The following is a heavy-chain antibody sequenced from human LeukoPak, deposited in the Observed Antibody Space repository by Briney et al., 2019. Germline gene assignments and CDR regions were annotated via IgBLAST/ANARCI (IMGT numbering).Heavy chain of an antibody. J-gene: IGHJ4*02. D-gene: IGHD3-10*01. CDR3: ARDFRWYYGSGSHYPRLGAYFDY. CDR2: INPNSGGT. CDR1: GYTFTSYD. Sequence: GASVKVCCKASGYTFTSYDINWVRQATGQGLEWMGWINPNSGGTNYAQKFQGRVTMTRDTSISTAYMELSRLRSDDTAVYYCARDFRWYYGSGSHYPRLGAYFDYWGQGTLVTVSS. V-gene: IGHV1-2*02.